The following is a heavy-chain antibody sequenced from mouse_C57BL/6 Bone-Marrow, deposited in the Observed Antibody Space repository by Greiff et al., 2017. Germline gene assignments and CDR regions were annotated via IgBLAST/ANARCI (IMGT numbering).Heavy chain of an antibody. J-gene: IGHJ2*01. V-gene: IGHV1-15*01. CDR1: GYTFTDYE. Sequence: VQLVESGAELVRPGASVTLSCKASGYTFTDYEMHWVKQTPVHGLEWIGAIDPETGGTAYNQKFKGKAILTADKSSSTAYMELRSLTSEDSAVYYCTDGYDYFDYWGQGTTLTVSS. D-gene: IGHD2-2*01. CDR2: IDPETGGT. CDR3: TDGYDYFDY.